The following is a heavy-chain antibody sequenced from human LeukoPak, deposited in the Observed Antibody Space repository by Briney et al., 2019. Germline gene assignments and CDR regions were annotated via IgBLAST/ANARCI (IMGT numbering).Heavy chain of an antibody. J-gene: IGHJ4*02. V-gene: IGHV5-51*01. CDR3: ARPFRGGDSCPGY. CDR2: IYPGHSDT. D-gene: IGHD2-15*01. Sequence: GESLKISCEGSGYSFTNYWIGWVRQMPGKGLEWMGIIYPGHSDTRYSPSFQGQVTISADKSISTAYLQSGTLKASDTAMYYCARPFRGGDSCPGYWGQGTLVTVSS. CDR1: GYSFTNYW.